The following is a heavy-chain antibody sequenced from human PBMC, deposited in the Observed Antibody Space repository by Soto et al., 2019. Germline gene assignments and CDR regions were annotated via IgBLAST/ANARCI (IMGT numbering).Heavy chain of an antibody. J-gene: IGHJ4*02. D-gene: IGHD3-10*01. Sequence: QVQLVESGVGVVQPGRSLRLSCAASGFTFSSYAMHWVRQAPGKGLEWVAVISYDGSNKYYADSVKGRFTISRDNSKNTLYLQMNSLRAEDTAVYYCARDHHLTMVRGFLRAGLDYWGQGTLVTVSS. CDR2: ISYDGSNK. CDR3: ARDHHLTMVRGFLRAGLDY. CDR1: GFTFSSYA. V-gene: IGHV3-30-3*01.